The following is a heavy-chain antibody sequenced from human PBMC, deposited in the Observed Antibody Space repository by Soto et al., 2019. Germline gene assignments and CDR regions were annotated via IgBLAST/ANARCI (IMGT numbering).Heavy chain of an antibody. CDR3: ARSRVYAMDRYSYGMDV. CDR1: GFTFSSYA. Sequence: GGSLRLSCAASGFTFSSYAMHWVRQAPGKGLEYVSAISSNGGSTYYADSVKGRFTISRDNSKNTLYLQMGSLRAEDMAVYYCARSRVYAMDRYSYGMDVWGQGTTVTVSS. CDR2: ISSNGGST. J-gene: IGHJ6*02. D-gene: IGHD2-8*01. V-gene: IGHV3-64*02.